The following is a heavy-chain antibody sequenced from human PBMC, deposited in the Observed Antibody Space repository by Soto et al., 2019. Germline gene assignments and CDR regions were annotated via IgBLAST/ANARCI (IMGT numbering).Heavy chain of an antibody. J-gene: IGHJ4*02. D-gene: IGHD3-10*01. CDR2: ISNNGGRT. CDR3: VKVGGKINYFDY. V-gene: IGHV3-64D*06. CDR1: GFTFSNYA. Sequence: LILSDSASGFTFSNYAMQWFHQAPGKGLEYVSAISNNGGRTYYADSVKGRFTISRDNSKNTLYLQMSSLRAEDTAVYYCVKVGGKINYFDYWGRGTLVTVSS.